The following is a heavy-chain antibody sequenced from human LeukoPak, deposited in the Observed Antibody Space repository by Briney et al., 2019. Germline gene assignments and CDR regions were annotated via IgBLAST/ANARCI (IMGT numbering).Heavy chain of an antibody. CDR1: GYTFTGYY. D-gene: IGHD6-6*01. V-gene: IGHV1-2*04. Sequence: GASVNVSCKASGYTFTGYYMHWVRQAPGQGLEWMGWINPNSGGTNYAQKFQGWVTITRNTSISTAYMELSSLRSEDTAVYYSARVYSSSLDAFDIWGQGTMVTVSS. CDR3: ARVYSSSLDAFDI. CDR2: INPNSGGT. J-gene: IGHJ3*02.